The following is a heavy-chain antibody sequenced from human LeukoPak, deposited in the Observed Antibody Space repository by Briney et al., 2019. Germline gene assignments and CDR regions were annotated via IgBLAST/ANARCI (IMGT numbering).Heavy chain of an antibody. V-gene: IGHV3-23*01. J-gene: IGHJ4*02. CDR1: GFTFSSYG. Sequence: GRSLRLSCAASGFTFSSYGMHWVRQAPGKGLEWVSAISGSGGSTYYADSVKGRFTISRDNSKNTLYLQMNSLRAEDTAVYYCAKEFLDYYGFVDYWGQGTLVTVSS. CDR2: ISGSGGST. CDR3: AKEFLDYYGFVDY. D-gene: IGHD3-10*01.